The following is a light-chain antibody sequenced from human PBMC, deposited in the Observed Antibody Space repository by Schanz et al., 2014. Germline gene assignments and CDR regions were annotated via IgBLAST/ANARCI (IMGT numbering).Light chain of an antibody. CDR1: QSVSSY. Sequence: EIVLTQSPATLSLSPGERATLSCRASQSVSSYLAWYQQKPGQAPRLLIYGASSRATGIPDRFSGSGSGTDFTLTISSLQSEDFAVYYCQQYHDWPPLTFGGGTKVEI. CDR2: GAS. CDR3: QQYHDWPPLT. V-gene: IGKV3D-15*01. J-gene: IGKJ4*01.